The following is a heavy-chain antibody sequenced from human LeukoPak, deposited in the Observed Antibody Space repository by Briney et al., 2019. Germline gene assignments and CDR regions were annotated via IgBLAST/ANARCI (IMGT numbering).Heavy chain of an antibody. CDR2: INAGSGNT. Sequence: ASVKVSCKASGYTFTSYAMHWVRQAPGQRLEWMGWINAGSGNTKYSQKFQGRVTITRDTSASTAYMELSSLRSEDTAVYYCARDSSWAGDFDYWGQGTLVTVSS. CDR3: ARDSSWAGDFDY. J-gene: IGHJ4*02. CDR1: GYTFTSYA. V-gene: IGHV1-3*01. D-gene: IGHD3-16*01.